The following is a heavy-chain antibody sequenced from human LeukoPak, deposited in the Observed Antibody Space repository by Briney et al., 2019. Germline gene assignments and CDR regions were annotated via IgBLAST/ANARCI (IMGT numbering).Heavy chain of an antibody. D-gene: IGHD5-24*01. V-gene: IGHV3-23*01. CDR1: GFTFSSYA. Sequence: GGSLRLSCAASGFTFSSYAMSWVRQAPGKGLEWVSAISGSGGSTYYADSVKGRFTISRDNSKNTLYLQMNSLRAEDTAVYYCAKDRVPVEMATQRGFDYWGQGTLVTVSS. J-gene: IGHJ4*02. CDR2: ISGSGGST. CDR3: AKDRVPVEMATQRGFDY.